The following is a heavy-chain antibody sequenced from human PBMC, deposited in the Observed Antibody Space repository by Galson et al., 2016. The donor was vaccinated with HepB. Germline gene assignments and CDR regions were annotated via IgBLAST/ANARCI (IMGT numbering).Heavy chain of an antibody. CDR2: ISGNSYYI. V-gene: IGHV3-21*01. CDR1: GFTFSSYS. D-gene: IGHD3-3*01. CDR3: ARDRDAYDFWSGSRGSKCFDS. Sequence: SLRLSCAASGFTFSSYSMNWVRQAPGQGLEWVSSISGNSYYIYYADSVKGRFTISRDNAKRSLYLQMNSLRAEDTAVYNCARDRDAYDFWSGSRGSKCFDSWGQGVLVTVSS. J-gene: IGHJ5*01.